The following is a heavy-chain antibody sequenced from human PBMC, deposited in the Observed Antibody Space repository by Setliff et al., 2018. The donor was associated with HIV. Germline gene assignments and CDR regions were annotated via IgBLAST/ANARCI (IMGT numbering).Heavy chain of an antibody. Sequence: PSETLSLTCTVSGDPMNDYYWSWIRQTAGKGLEWIGRVYNSGSTNYNPSFMSRVSISVDTSKSQFSLKLRSVTAADTAVYFCARGFSSAFFHEFFDYWGQGTLVTVSS. V-gene: IGHV4-4*07. CDR3: ARGFSSAFFHEFFDY. CDR2: VYNSGST. D-gene: IGHD3-22*01. CDR1: GDPMNDYY. J-gene: IGHJ4*02.